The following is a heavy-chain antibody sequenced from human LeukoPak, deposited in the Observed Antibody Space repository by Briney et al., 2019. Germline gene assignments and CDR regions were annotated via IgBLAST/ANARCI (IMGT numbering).Heavy chain of an antibody. CDR2: VHLSGAT. D-gene: IGHD1-26*01. V-gene: IGHV4-4*02. CDR3: TRESGAFSPFGF. Sequence: PSRTLCLTCAVSGGSITTTNWWSWVRQPPGKGLEWIGEVHLSGATNYNLSLESRVSMSIDKSKNHLSLEVSSVTVADTAIYYCTRESGAFSPFGFWGQGTLVTVSS. CDR1: GGSITTTNW. J-gene: IGHJ4*02.